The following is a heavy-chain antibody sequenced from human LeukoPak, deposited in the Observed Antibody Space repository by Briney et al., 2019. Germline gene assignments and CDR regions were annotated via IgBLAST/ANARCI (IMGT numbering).Heavy chain of an antibody. D-gene: IGHD5-18*01. J-gene: IGHJ4*02. CDR3: ASLARYSYGPTTYYFDY. V-gene: IGHV4-4*02. CDR2: IYHSGST. Sequence: SGTLSLTCAVSGGSISSSNWWSWVRQPPGKGLERIGEIYHSGSTNYNPSLKSRVTISVDKSKNQFSLKLSSVTAADTAVYYCASLARYSYGPTTYYFDYWGQGTLVTVSS. CDR1: GGSISSSNW.